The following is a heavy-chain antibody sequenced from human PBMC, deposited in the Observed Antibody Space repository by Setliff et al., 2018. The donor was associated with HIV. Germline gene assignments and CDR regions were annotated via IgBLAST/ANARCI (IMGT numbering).Heavy chain of an antibody. D-gene: IGHD5-12*01. CDR3: ARGALVATIDYFDY. J-gene: IGHJ4*02. Sequence: ASVKVSCKASGYTFTSYYMHWVRQAPGQGLEWMGIINPSSGSTTYAQKFQGRVTMTTDTSTSTAYMELRSLRSDETAVYYCARGALVATIDYFDYWGQGTLVTVSS. V-gene: IGHV1-46*01. CDR1: GYTFTSYY. CDR2: INPSSGST.